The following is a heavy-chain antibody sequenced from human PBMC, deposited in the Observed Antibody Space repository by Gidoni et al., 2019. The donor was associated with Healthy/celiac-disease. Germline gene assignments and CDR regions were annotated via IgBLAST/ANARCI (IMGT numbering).Heavy chain of an antibody. CDR2: IYYSGST. J-gene: IGHJ4*02. CDR3: ARLRWLQGYYFDY. D-gene: IGHD5-12*01. Sequence: QVQLQASGPGLVKPSETLSLTCTVSGGSISSYYWSWIRQPPGKGLEWIGYIYYSGSTNYNPSLKSRVTISVDTSKNQFSLKLSSVTAADTAVYYCARLRWLQGYYFDYWGQGTLVTVSS. V-gene: IGHV4-59*08. CDR1: GGSISSYY.